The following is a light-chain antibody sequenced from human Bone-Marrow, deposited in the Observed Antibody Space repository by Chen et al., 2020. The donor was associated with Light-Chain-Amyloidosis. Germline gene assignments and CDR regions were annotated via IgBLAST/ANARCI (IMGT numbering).Light chain of an antibody. V-gene: IGLV3-25*03. Sequence: SYELTQPPSVSVSPGQTARITCSGDDLPTKYAYWYQQKPGQAPVLVIHRDTERPSGISERFSGSSSVTTATLTISVVQAEDEADYHCQSADCSCTYDVIFGGGTKLTVL. CDR2: RDT. CDR1: DLPTKY. J-gene: IGLJ2*01. CDR3: QSADCSCTYDVI.